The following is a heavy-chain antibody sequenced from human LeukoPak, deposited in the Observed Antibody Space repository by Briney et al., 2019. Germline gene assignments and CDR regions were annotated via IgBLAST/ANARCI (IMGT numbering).Heavy chain of an antibody. Sequence: KPSETLSLTCTVSGYSISSGYYWGWIRQPPGKGLEWIGSIYHSGSTYYNPSLKSRVTISVDTSKNQFSLKLSSVTAADTAVYYCARDRSGYSYGYFGYWGQGTLVTVSS. V-gene: IGHV4-38-2*02. D-gene: IGHD5-18*01. CDR1: GYSISSGYY. CDR2: IYHSGST. J-gene: IGHJ4*02. CDR3: ARDRSGYSYGYFGY.